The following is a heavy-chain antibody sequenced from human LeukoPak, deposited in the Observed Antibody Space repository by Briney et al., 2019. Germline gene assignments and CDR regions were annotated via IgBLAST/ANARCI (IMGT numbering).Heavy chain of an antibody. D-gene: IGHD2-15*01. CDR3: ARGGEAATFSHEIDY. CDR2: IYYSGST. J-gene: IGHJ4*02. V-gene: IGHV4-59*06. CDR1: GGSISSYY. Sequence: SETLSLTCTVSGGSISSYYWSWIRQHPGKGLEWIGYIYYSGSTYYNPSLKSRVTISVDTSKNQFSLKLSSVTAADTAVYYCARGGEAATFSHEIDYWGQGTLVTVSS.